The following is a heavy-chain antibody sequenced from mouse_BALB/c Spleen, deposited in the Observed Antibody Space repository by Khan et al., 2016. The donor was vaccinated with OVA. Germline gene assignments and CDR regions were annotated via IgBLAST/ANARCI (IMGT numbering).Heavy chain of an antibody. J-gene: IGHJ1*01. CDR3: GRRDDGYPEWYFDV. CDR1: GFSLTSYS. Sequence: QVQLKESGPGLVAPSQSLSITCTVSGFSLTSYSVHWVRQPPGKGLEWLGVIWADGGTNYNSALMSRLSITKDNFKSQVFLKMNSLQSDDTAIYYCGRRDDGYPEWYFDVWGAGTTVTVSS. V-gene: IGHV2-9*02. D-gene: IGHD2-3*01. CDR2: IWADGGT.